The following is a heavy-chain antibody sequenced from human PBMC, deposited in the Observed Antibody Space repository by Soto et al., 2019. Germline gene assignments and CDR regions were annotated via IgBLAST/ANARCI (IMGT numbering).Heavy chain of an antibody. Sequence: ASVKVSCKASGGTFSSYTISWVRQAPGQGLEWMGRIIPILGIANYAQKFQGRVTITADKSTSTAYMELSSLRSEDTAVYYCASSDTHYCSSTSCYNWFDPWGQGTLVTVSS. CDR2: IIPILGIA. CDR3: ASSDTHYCSSTSCYNWFDP. V-gene: IGHV1-69*02. CDR1: GGTFSSYT. D-gene: IGHD2-2*01. J-gene: IGHJ5*02.